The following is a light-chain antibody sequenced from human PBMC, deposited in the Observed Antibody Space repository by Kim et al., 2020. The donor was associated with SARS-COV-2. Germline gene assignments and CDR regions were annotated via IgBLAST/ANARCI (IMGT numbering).Light chain of an antibody. J-gene: IGLJ2*01. CDR1: TGTVTSDNY. V-gene: IGLV7-43*01. CDR3: LLYYGGARV. CDR2: STS. Sequence: PGRTVTHTYTSSTGTVTSDNYPNWYQQKPGQAPRAQIYSTSNKQSWTPARYSGSRLGGKAALTLSGVQPEDEAEYYCLLYYGGARVFDGGTQLTVL.